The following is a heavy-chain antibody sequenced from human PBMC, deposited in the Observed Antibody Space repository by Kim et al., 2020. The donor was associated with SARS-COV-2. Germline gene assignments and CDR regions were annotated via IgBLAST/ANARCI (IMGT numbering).Heavy chain of an antibody. J-gene: IGHJ3*01. CDR3: ARESRQDALDF. CDR1: GYTFTMYP. CDR2: IDGGNGDT. V-gene: IGHV1-3*01. Sequence: ASVKVSCKASGYTFTMYPIHWVRQAPGQSLEWMGWIDGGNGDTKYSQKFQDRVTFNRDTSAAMASMELSSLKFEDTAVYFCARESRQDALDFWGQGTLVSVSS.